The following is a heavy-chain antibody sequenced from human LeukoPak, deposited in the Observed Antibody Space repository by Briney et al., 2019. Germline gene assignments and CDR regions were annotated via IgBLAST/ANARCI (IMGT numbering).Heavy chain of an antibody. CDR3: ARDSGHDAFDI. V-gene: IGHV3-53*01. J-gene: IGHJ3*02. CDR2: IYRSGST. CDR1: GFTASTNY. Sequence: PGGSLRLSCAASGFTASTNYVSWVRQAPGKGLEWVSVIYRSGSTYYADSVKGRFTISRDNSKNTLYLQMNRLRAEDTAVYYCARDSGHDAFDIWGQGTMVTVSS.